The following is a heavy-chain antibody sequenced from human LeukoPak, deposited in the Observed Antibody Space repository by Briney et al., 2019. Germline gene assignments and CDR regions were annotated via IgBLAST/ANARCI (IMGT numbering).Heavy chain of an antibody. CDR2: IYYSGST. CDR1: GGSISSGGYY. D-gene: IGHD3-10*02. Sequence: SETLSLTCTVSGGSISSGGYYWSWIRQHPGQGLEWIGYIYYSGSTYYNPSLTSRVTISVDTSKNQFSLKLSSVTAADTAVYYCASQTLFLYWFDPWGQGTLVTVSS. CDR3: ASQTLFLYWFDP. V-gene: IGHV4-31*03. J-gene: IGHJ5*02.